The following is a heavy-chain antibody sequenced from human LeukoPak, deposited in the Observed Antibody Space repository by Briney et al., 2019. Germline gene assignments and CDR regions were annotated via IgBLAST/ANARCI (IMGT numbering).Heavy chain of an antibody. CDR2: ISENGRAK. D-gene: IGHD6-13*01. V-gene: IGHV3-7*01. CDR1: GFSFSNYW. Sequence: GGSLRLSCAASGFSFSNYWMSWVRQAPGKGLEWVASISENGRAKPYMASVRGRFTISRDNTKNSLYLQMNSLRVEDTAVYYCARGGAAAARKRGIDYWGQGTLVTVSS. CDR3: ARGGAAAARKRGIDY. J-gene: IGHJ4*02.